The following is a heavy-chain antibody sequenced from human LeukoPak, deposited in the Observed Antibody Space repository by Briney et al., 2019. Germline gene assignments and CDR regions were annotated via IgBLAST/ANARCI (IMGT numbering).Heavy chain of an antibody. V-gene: IGHV4-34*01. Sequence: SETLSLTCAVYGGSFSGYYRSWIRQPPGKGLEWIGEINHSGSTNYNPSLKSRVTISVDTSKNQFSLKLSSVTAADTAVYYCARLVTVLAWTLFDYWGQGTLVTVSS. J-gene: IGHJ4*02. D-gene: IGHD2-8*01. CDR2: INHSGST. CDR3: ARLVTVLAWTLFDY. CDR1: GGSFSGYY.